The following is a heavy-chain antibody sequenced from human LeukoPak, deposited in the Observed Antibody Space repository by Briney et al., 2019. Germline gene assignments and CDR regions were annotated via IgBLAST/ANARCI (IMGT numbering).Heavy chain of an antibody. CDR2: VYHSVNI. D-gene: IGHD3-9*01. V-gene: IGHV4-30-2*01. J-gene: IGHJ4*02. CDR1: GGSISSGIYS. CDR3: ARSRTGYYRYLGS. Sequence: SETLSLTCAVSGGSISSGIYSWNWVRQPPGKGLEWIGFVYHSVNIHYNPSLESRVTISVDRSKNRFSLKLNSVTAADTAVYYCARSRTGYYRYLGSWGQGTLVTVSS.